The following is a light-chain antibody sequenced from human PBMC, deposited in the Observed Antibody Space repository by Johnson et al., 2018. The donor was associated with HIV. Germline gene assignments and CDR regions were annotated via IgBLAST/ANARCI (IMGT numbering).Light chain of an antibody. J-gene: IGLJ1*01. CDR1: SSNIGNNY. CDR2: DNN. CDR3: GTWVSSLNAPYV. V-gene: IGLV1-51*01. Sequence: QPVLTQPPSVSAAPGQKVTISCSGSSSNIGNNYVSWYQQVPGTAPKLLIYDNNKRPSGIPDRFSGSKSGTSATLGITGLQTGDEADYYCGTWVSSLNAPYVFGTGTKVTVL.